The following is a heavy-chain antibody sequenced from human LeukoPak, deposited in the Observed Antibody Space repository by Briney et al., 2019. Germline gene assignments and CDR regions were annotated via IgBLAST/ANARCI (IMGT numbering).Heavy chain of an antibody. CDR3: AREVWESYGSGTFDY. D-gene: IGHD3-10*01. J-gene: IGHJ4*02. CDR1: GFTVSSNY. CDR2: IYSGGST. V-gene: IGHV3-53*01. Sequence: GGSLRLSCAASGFTVSSNYMSWVRQAPGKGLEWVSVIYSGGSTYYADSVKGRFTISRNNSKNTLYLQMNSLRAEDTAVYYCAREVWESYGSGTFDYWGQGTLVTVSS.